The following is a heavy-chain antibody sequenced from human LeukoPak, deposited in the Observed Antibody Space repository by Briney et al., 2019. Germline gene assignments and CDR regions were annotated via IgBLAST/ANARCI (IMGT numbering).Heavy chain of an antibody. Sequence: GGSLRLSCAASGFTFSSYAMSWVRQAPGKGLEWVSAFSGSGGSTYYADSVKGRFTISRDNSKNTLYLQMNSLRAEDTAVYYCAKGGYSNGRYYYYYMDVWGEGTTVTVSS. CDR2: FSGSGGST. J-gene: IGHJ6*03. D-gene: IGHD5-18*01. CDR3: AKGGYSNGRYYYYYMDV. CDR1: GFTFSSYA. V-gene: IGHV3-23*01.